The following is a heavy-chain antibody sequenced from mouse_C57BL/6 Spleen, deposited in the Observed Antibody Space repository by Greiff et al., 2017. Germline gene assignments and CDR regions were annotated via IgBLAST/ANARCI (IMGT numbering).Heavy chain of an antibody. V-gene: IGHV1-80*01. CDR1: GYAFSSYW. J-gene: IGHJ2*01. D-gene: IGHD1-1*01. CDR3: AREGFYYGSSYVPFDY. CDR2: IYPGDGDT. Sequence: VQLQQSGAELVKPGASVKISCKASGYAFSSYWMNWVKQRPGKGLEWIGQIYPGDGDTNYNGKFKGKATLTADKSSSTAYMQLSSRTSEDSAVYFCAREGFYYGSSYVPFDYWGQGTTLTVSS.